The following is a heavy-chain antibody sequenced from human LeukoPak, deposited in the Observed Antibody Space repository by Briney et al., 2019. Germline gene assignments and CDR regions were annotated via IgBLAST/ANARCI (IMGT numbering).Heavy chain of an antibody. J-gene: IGHJ4*02. V-gene: IGHV3-33*01. CDR2: IWYDGSNK. CDR1: GFTFSSYG. Sequence: PGGSLRLSCVASGFTFSSYGMHWVRQAPGKGLEWVAVIWYDGSNKYYADSVKGRFTISRDNSKNTLYLQMSSLRVEDTAVYYCATGKQWLTDYWGQGTLVTVSS. CDR3: ATGKQWLTDY. D-gene: IGHD6-19*01.